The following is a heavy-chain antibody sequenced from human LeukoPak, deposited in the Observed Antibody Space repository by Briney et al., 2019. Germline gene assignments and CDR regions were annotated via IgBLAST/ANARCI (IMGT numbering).Heavy chain of an antibody. D-gene: IGHD3-10*01. V-gene: IGHV3-43D*03. CDR3: AKDRRGSGMRYYFDY. Sequence: GGSLRLSCAASGFTFDDYAMHWVRQAPGKGLEWVSLISWDGGSTYYADSVKGRFTISRDNSKNSLYLQMNSLRAEDTALYYCAKDRRGSGMRYYFDYWGQGTLVTVSS. CDR2: ISWDGGST. J-gene: IGHJ4*02. CDR1: GFTFDDYA.